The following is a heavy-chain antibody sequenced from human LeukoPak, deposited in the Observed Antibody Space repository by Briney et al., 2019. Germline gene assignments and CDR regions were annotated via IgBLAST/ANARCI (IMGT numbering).Heavy chain of an antibody. Sequence: SETLSLTCTVSGGSISSYYWSWIRQPPGRGLEWLGYISYSGSTYSNPPLKSRVTISVDTSKNQFFLRLRSVTAADTAVYFCARHGIAVADTRSGDAFDIWGQGTKVTVSS. CDR1: GGSISSYY. D-gene: IGHD6-19*01. V-gene: IGHV4-59*08. CDR3: ARHGIAVADTRSGDAFDI. CDR2: ISYSGST. J-gene: IGHJ3*02.